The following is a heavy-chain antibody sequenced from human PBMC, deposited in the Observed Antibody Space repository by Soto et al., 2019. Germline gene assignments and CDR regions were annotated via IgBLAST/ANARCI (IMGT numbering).Heavy chain of an antibody. D-gene: IGHD2-2*01. J-gene: IGHJ4*02. CDR2: ISYDGSNK. CDR1: GFTFSSYA. CDR3: ASILGYCSSTSCHRNQKKGENLDY. V-gene: IGHV3-30-3*01. Sequence: GESLKISCAASGFTFSSYAMHWVRQAPGKGLEWVAVISYDGSNKYYADSVKGRFTISRDNSKNTLYLQMNSLRAEDTAVYYCASILGYCSSTSCHRNQKKGENLDYWGQGTLVTVSS.